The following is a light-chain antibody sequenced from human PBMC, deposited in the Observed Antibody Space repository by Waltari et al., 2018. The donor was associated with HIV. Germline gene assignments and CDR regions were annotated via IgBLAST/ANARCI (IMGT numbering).Light chain of an antibody. CDR3: CSYGGSDTLYV. V-gene: IGLV2-11*01. CDR2: DVS. CDR1: SSDVGAYTY. Sequence: QSALTQPRSVSGSPGQSVTISCTGTSSDVGAYTYVAWYQQHPGKAPKFLIFDVSKRPSGVPDRCSGSKSGNTASLTISGLQAEDEAEYYCCSYGGSDTLYVFGTGTKVTVL. J-gene: IGLJ1*01.